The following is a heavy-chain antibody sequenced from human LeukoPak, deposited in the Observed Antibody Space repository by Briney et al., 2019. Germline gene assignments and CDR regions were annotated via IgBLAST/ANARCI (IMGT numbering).Heavy chain of an antibody. CDR2: ISSSSSTI. D-gene: IGHD3-10*01. Sequence: GGSLRLSCAASGFTFSSYSMNWVRQAPGKGLEWVSYISSSSSTIYYADSVKGRFTISRDNAKNSLYLQMNSLRAEDTAVYYCARDEITMVRGVPYYYYGMDVWGQETTVTVSS. CDR3: ARDEITMVRGVPYYYYGMDV. CDR1: GFTFSSYS. J-gene: IGHJ6*02. V-gene: IGHV3-48*01.